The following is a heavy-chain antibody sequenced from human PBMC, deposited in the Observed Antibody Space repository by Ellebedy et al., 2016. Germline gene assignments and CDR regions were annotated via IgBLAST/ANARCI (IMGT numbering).Heavy chain of an antibody. D-gene: IGHD2-15*01. CDR2: IFSDGNT. Sequence: GGSLRLSCAASGFSVSSNYMNWVRQAPGKGLEWVSAIFSDGNTYYADSVKGRFTISRDNSKNTLYLQMNSLGAEDTAVYYFARGVGSGWFDPWGQGTLVTVSS. V-gene: IGHV3-53*01. CDR3: ARGVGSGWFDP. J-gene: IGHJ5*02. CDR1: GFSVSSNY.